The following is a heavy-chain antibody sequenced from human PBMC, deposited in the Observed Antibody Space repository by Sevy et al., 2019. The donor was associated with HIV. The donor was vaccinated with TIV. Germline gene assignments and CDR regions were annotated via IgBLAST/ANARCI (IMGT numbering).Heavy chain of an antibody. V-gene: IGHV1-2*02. Sequence: VAVKVSCKASGYMFTGYYIHWVRQAPRRGLERMGWIIPSSRDTNYGQRFLGRVTMTRDTSINIAYMELNSLTSDDTAVYYCSRSVYGSGTYLNDYWGQGTLVTVSS. CDR1: GYMFTGYY. CDR3: SRSVYGSGTYLNDY. D-gene: IGHD3-10*01. CDR2: IIPSSRDT. J-gene: IGHJ4*02.